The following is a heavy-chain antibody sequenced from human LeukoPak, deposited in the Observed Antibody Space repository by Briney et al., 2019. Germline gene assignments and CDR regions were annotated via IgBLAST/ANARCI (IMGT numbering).Heavy chain of an antibody. Sequence: SETLSLTCTVSGGSMSSYYWTWIRQPPGKGLEWIGYIYYSGSTKYNPSLKTQVTISVDTSKNHFSLKLSSVTAADTAVYYCARDVLGYPNYWFDPWGQGTLVTVSS. CDR2: IYYSGST. CDR1: GGSMSSYY. J-gene: IGHJ5*02. CDR3: ARDVLGYPNYWFDP. D-gene: IGHD6-13*01. V-gene: IGHV4-59*01.